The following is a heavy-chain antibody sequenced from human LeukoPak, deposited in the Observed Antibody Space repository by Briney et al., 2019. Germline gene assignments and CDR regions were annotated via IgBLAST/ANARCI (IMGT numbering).Heavy chain of an antibody. D-gene: IGHD3-22*01. Sequence: SGTLSLTCAVSGGSISSSNWWSWVRQPPGKGLEWIGEIYHSGSTNYNPSLKSRVTISVDKSKNQFSLKLSSVTAADTAVYYCATVYYCDSSGLYYFDYWGQGTLVTVSS. J-gene: IGHJ4*02. CDR1: GGSISSSNW. CDR3: ATVYYCDSSGLYYFDY. CDR2: IYHSGST. V-gene: IGHV4-4*02.